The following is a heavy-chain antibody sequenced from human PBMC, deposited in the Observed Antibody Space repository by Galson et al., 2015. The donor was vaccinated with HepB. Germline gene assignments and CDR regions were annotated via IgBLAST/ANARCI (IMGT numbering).Heavy chain of an antibody. CDR3: AKVRSNQRWLLLLQLDY. D-gene: IGHD3-22*01. CDR2: ISGSGGST. CDR1: GFTFSSYA. Sequence: SLRLSCAASGFTFSSYAMRWVRQAPGKGLEWVSAISGSGGSTYYADSVKGRFTISRDNSKNTLYLQMNGLRAEDTAVYYCAKVRSNQRWLLLLQLDYWGQGTLVTVSS. V-gene: IGHV3-23*01. J-gene: IGHJ4*02.